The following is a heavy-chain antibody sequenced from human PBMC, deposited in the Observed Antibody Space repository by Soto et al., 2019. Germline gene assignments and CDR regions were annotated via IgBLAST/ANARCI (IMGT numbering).Heavy chain of an antibody. CDR1: GGSISSGDYY. Sequence: PSETLSLTCTVSGGSISSGDYYWSWIRQPPGKGLEWIGYIYYSGSTYYNPSLKSRVTISVDTSKNQFSLKLSSVTAADTAVYYCARWRDYNWFDPWGQGTLVTVSS. V-gene: IGHV4-30-4*01. J-gene: IGHJ5*02. CDR3: ARWRDYNWFDP. CDR2: IYYSGST.